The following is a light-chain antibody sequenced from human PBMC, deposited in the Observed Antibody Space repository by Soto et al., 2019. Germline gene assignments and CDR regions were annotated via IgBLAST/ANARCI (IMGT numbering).Light chain of an antibody. CDR3: QQYDKWPRT. CDR2: GAS. V-gene: IGKV3-15*01. CDR1: QSVRRK. Sequence: ELVMTQSPATMSGSPGERATLSCRASQSVRRKLAWYQQTRGQAPRLLIYGASTRATGVPARFSGSGSGTEFTLTISILQSEDFAAYHCQQYDKWPRTFGQGTKVDIK. J-gene: IGKJ1*01.